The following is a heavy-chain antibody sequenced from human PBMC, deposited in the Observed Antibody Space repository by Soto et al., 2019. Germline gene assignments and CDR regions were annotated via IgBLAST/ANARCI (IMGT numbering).Heavy chain of an antibody. CDR2: ISPILGIA. J-gene: IGHJ4*02. Sequence: QVQLVQSGAEVKKPGSSVKVSCKASGGTFSSYTISWVRQAPGQGLEWMGRISPILGIANYAQKFQGRVTITADKSTSTAYMELSSLRSEDTAVYYCASVPSIAARDLFDYWGQGTLVTVSS. CDR1: GGTFSSYT. V-gene: IGHV1-69*02. D-gene: IGHD6-6*01. CDR3: ASVPSIAARDLFDY.